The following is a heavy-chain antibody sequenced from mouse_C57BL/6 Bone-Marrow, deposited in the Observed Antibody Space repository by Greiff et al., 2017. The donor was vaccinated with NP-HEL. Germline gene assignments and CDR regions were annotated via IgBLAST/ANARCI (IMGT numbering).Heavy chain of an antibody. CDR2: IHPNSGST. V-gene: IGHV1-64*01. CDR1: GYTFTSYW. D-gene: IGHD4-1*01. Sequence: VKLQQPGAELVKPGASVKLSCKASGYTFTSYWMHWVKQRPGQGLEWIGMIHPNSGSTNYNEKFKSKATLTVDKSSSTAYMQLSSLTSEDSAVYYCARPNSCAMDYWGQGTSVTVSS. CDR3: ARPNSCAMDY. J-gene: IGHJ4*01.